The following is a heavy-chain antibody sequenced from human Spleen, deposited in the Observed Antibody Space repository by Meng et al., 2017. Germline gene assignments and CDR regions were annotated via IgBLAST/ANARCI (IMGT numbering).Heavy chain of an antibody. CDR1: GGRSISSSNR. V-gene: IGHV4-4*02. Sequence: GPLRLLCAVSGGRSISSSNRWSWVRQSPGKGLEWIGEIYHDGSTNYNPSLKSRLAISVDKSKNQFSLRLSSLTAADTAVYYCGRASSVGVFYDFDYWGQGTLVTVSS. CDR2: IYHDGST. J-gene: IGHJ4*02. D-gene: IGHD2-2*01. CDR3: GRASSVGVFYDFDY.